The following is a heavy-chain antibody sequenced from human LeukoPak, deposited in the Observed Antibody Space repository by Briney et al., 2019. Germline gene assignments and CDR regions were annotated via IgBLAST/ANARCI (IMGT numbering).Heavy chain of an antibody. CDR1: GGSISSYY. Sequence: SETLSLTCTVSGGSISSYYWSWIRQPPGKGLEWIGYIYYSGSTNYNPSLKSRVTISVDTSKNQLSLKLSSVTAADTAVYYCAGLLGYCSGGSCYTYYFDYWGQGTLVTVSS. CDR2: IYYSGST. J-gene: IGHJ4*02. D-gene: IGHD2-15*01. V-gene: IGHV4-59*08. CDR3: AGLLGYCSGGSCYTYYFDY.